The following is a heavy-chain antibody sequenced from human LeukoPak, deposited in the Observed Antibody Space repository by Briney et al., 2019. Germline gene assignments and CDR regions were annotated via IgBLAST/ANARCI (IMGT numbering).Heavy chain of an antibody. CDR3: ASGGVWRIDY. Sequence: GGSLRLSCAASGFTFSSYGMHWVRQAPGKGLHWVAFIRSDGSNKYYADSVKGRFTISRDNSKNTLYLQMNSLRAEDMALYYCASGGVWRIDYWGQGTLVTVSS. D-gene: IGHD6-13*01. CDR1: GFTFSSYG. V-gene: IGHV3-30*02. CDR2: IRSDGSNK. J-gene: IGHJ4*02.